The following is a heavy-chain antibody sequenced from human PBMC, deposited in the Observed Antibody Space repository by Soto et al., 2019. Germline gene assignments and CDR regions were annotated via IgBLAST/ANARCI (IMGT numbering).Heavy chain of an antibody. J-gene: IGHJ4*02. Sequence: SETLSLTCAVYGGSFSGYYWSWIRQPPGKGLEWIGEINHSGSTNYNPSLKSRVTISVDTSKNQFSLKLSSVTAADTAVYYCARGLKVGLGYCSSTSCYFHGWGQGTLVTVSS. CDR2: INHSGST. CDR1: GGSFSGYY. CDR3: ARGLKVGLGYCSSTSCYFHG. V-gene: IGHV4-34*01. D-gene: IGHD2-2*01.